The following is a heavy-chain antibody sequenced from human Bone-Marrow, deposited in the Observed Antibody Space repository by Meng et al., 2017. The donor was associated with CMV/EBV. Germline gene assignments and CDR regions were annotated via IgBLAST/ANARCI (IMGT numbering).Heavy chain of an antibody. V-gene: IGHV3-30*04. CDR1: EFTLSSYS. D-gene: IGHD5-24*01. CDR3: ARDLGYREAFYYYGMDV. J-gene: IGHJ6*02. Sequence: GESLKISCVVSEFTLSSYSTHWVRQAPGKGLEWMALISYDGSNEYYADSVKGRFTISRDNSKNTLYLQMNSLRVEDAGVYYCARDLGYREAFYYYGMDVWGQGTTVTVYS. CDR2: ISYDGSNE.